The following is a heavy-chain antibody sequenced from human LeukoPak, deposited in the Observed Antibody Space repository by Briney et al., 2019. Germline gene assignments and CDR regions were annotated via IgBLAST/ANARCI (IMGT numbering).Heavy chain of an antibody. CDR1: GGSITSTNYN. CDR2: VYYSGST. CDR3: ARHVSLSTAPPRIWFDP. V-gene: IGHV4-39*01. D-gene: IGHD2/OR15-2a*01. Sequence: SETLFLTCTVSGGSITSTNYNWGWIRQPPGKGLEWIGSVYYSGSTFYNPSLKSRVTISVDTSKNQFSLKLTSVTAADTAVYYCARHVSLSTAPPRIWFDPWGQGTLVTVSS. J-gene: IGHJ5*02.